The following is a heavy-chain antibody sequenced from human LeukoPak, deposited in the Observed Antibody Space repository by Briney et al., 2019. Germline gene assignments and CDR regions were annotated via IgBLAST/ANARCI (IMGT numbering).Heavy chain of an antibody. CDR2: INHSGST. D-gene: IGHD3-10*01. CDR1: GGSFSGYY. CDR3: ARRRMYYYGSGSYNWFDP. V-gene: IGHV4-34*01. Sequence: ASETLSLTCAVYGGSFSGYYWSWIRQPPGKGLEWIGEINHSGSTNYNPSLKSRVTISVDTSKNQFSLKLSSVTAADTAVYYCARRRMYYYGSGSYNWFDPWGQGTLVTVSS. J-gene: IGHJ5*02.